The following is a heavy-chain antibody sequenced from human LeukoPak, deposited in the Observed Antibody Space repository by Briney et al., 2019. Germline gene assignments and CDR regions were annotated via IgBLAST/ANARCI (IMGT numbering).Heavy chain of an antibody. CDR1: GGSFSGYY. J-gene: IGHJ4*02. Sequence: PSETLSLTCVVYGGSFSGYYWSWIRQPPGKGLEWIGEINHSGSTNYNPSLKSRVTISVDTSKNQFSLKLSSVTAADTAVYYCARRSSSWYGNFDYWVQGTLVTVSS. CDR2: INHSGST. D-gene: IGHD6-13*01. V-gene: IGHV4-34*01. CDR3: ARRSSSWYGNFDY.